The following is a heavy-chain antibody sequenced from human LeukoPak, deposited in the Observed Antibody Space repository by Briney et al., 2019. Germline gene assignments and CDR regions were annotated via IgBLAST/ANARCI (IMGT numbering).Heavy chain of an antibody. D-gene: IGHD5-18*01. V-gene: IGHV3-11*06. CDR2: ISSSSSYT. Sequence: GGSLRLSCAASGFTFSDYYMNWIRQAPGKGLEWVSYISSSSSYTNYADSVKGRFTISRDNAKNSLYLQMNSLGAEDTAVYYCVRDLGGDSYGYVHYGMDVWGKGTTVTVSS. CDR3: VRDLGGDSYGYVHYGMDV. CDR1: GFTFSDYY. J-gene: IGHJ6*04.